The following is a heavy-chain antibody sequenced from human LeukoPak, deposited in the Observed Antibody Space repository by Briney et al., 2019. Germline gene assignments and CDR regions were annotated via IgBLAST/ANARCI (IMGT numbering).Heavy chain of an antibody. CDR1: GFTFSSYS. J-gene: IGHJ4*02. CDR2: ISSSSSYI. CDR3: ARDSGSYYKESY. Sequence: GGSLRLSCAASGFTFSSYSMNWVRQAPGKGLEWVSSISSSSSYIYYADSVKGRFTISRDNAENSLYLQMNSLRAEDTAVYYCARDSGSYYKESYWGQGTLVTVSS. V-gene: IGHV3-21*01. D-gene: IGHD1-26*01.